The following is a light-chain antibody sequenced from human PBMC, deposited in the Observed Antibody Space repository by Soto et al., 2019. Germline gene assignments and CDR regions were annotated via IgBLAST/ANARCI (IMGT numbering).Light chain of an antibody. Sequence: SYELTQPPSVSVSPGQPASITCSGEKLGDKYVCWYQQKPGQSPVLVMFQDNKRPSGIPERFSGSTSGNTATLTISGTQPMDEADYYCQAWDSNTYVFGPGTKLNVL. CDR2: QDN. J-gene: IGLJ1*01. V-gene: IGLV3-1*01. CDR1: KLGDKY. CDR3: QAWDSNTYV.